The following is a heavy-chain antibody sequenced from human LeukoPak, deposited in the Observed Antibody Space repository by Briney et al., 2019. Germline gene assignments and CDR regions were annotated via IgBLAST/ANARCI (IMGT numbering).Heavy chain of an antibody. CDR2: IWYDGSVK. D-gene: IGHD3-10*01. V-gene: IGHV3-33*08. J-gene: IGHJ4*02. Sequence: GGSLRLSCAASGFTFSSYAMHWVRQAPGKGLEWVAIIWYDGSVKNYADSVKGRFTISRDNSKSTLYLQMNSLGAEDTALYYCARSPNYGSGRYYFDSWGQGILVTVSS. CDR3: ARSPNYGSGRYYFDS. CDR1: GFTFSSYA.